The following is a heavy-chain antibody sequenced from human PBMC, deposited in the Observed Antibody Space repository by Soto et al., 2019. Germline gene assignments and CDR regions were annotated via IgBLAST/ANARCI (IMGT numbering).Heavy chain of an antibody. V-gene: IGHV1-69*01. J-gene: IGHJ6*02. Sequence: QVQLVQSGAEVKKPGSSVKVSCKASGGTFSSYAISWLRQAPGQGLEWMGGIIPIFGTANNAQKFQGRVTLTAEASTSTAYMELSSLRSEDTAVYYCATAPNIAAAGTFAYFYYGMDVWGQGTTVTVSS. CDR3: ATAPNIAAAGTFAYFYYGMDV. D-gene: IGHD6-13*01. CDR1: GGTFSSYA. CDR2: IIPIFGTA.